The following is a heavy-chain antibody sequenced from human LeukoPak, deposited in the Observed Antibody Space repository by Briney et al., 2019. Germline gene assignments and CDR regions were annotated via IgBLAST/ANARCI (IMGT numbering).Heavy chain of an antibody. CDR3: ARASGPFDY. J-gene: IGHJ4*02. Sequence: GTSLRLSCAASGFTFSSYGMHWVRQAPGKGLEWVAVIWYDGSNKYYADSVQGRFTISRDNSKNTLYLQMNSLRAEDTAVYSCARASGPFDYWGQGTLVTVSS. D-gene: IGHD3-10*01. CDR1: GFTFSSYG. CDR2: IWYDGSNK. V-gene: IGHV3-33*01.